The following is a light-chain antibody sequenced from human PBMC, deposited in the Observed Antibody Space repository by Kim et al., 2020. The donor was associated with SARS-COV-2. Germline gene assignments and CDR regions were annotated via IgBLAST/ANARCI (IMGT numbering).Light chain of an antibody. J-gene: IGKJ1*01. CDR3: QQYNTYPLT. V-gene: IGKV1-5*03. Sequence: DTQMTQSPSTLSASVGDRVTITCRASQSISSWLAWYQKKPGKAPKLLIYNASSLQSGVPSRFSGSGSGTEFTLTVSSLQPDDFATYYCQQYNTYPLTFGQGTKVDIK. CDR2: NAS. CDR1: QSISSW.